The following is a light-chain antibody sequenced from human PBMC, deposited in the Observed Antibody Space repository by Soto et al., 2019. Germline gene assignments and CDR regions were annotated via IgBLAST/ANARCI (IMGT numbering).Light chain of an antibody. CDR3: QQYGASPFT. V-gene: IGKV3-20*01. CDR1: QNIDGNF. J-gene: IGKJ4*01. CDR2: AAF. Sequence: EIVLTQSPGTLSLSPGERATLSCRASQNIDGNFLVWHQQKPGQAPRLLINAAFTRATGIPDRFSDSGTGTDFTPTISRLEPEDFAVYYCQQYGASPFTFGGGTKVDIK.